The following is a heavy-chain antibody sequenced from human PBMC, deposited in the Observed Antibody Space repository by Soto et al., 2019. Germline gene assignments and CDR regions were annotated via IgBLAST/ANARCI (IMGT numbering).Heavy chain of an antibody. CDR3: ARGGAARPDY. CDR2: ISSTGSLT. CDR1: GFTFSTYG. V-gene: IGHV3-48*01. Sequence: EVRLVESGGTLLQPGGSLRLSCAASGFTFSTYGMNWVRQAPEKGLEWVSYISSTGSLTQYADSVNGRFTISRDNGKNSRYLQMSSLRVEDTAVYYCARGGAARPDYWGQGTLVTVSS. J-gene: IGHJ4*02. D-gene: IGHD6-13*01.